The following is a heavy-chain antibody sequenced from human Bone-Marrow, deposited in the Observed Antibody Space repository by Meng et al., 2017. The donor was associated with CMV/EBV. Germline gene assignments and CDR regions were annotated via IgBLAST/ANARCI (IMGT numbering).Heavy chain of an antibody. CDR2: INPNSGGT. Sequence: ASVKVSCKASGYTFTGYYMHWVRQAPGQGLEWMGWINPNSGGTNYAQKFQGRVTMTRDTSISTAYMELSRPRSDDTAVYYCARGTRILEWLLPTSEWGDWFDPWGQGTLVTVSS. J-gene: IGHJ5*02. CDR3: ARGTRILEWLLPTSEWGDWFDP. V-gene: IGHV1-2*02. D-gene: IGHD3-3*01. CDR1: GYTFTGYY.